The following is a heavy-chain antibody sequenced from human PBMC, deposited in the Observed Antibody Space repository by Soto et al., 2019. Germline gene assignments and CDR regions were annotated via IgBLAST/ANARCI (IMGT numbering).Heavy chain of an antibody. Sequence: EVQLLESGGGLVQPGGSLRLSCAASGFTFSSYAMSWVRQAPGKGLEWVSAISGSGGSTYYADSVKGRFTISRDNSKNKLYRQMTRMRAEDTAVYYCAKDRGYDILTGYYPLYYYYYGMDVWGQGTTVTVSS. CDR3: AKDRGYDILTGYYPLYYYYYGMDV. D-gene: IGHD3-9*01. CDR1: GFTFSSYA. J-gene: IGHJ6*02. CDR2: ISGSGGST. V-gene: IGHV3-23*01.